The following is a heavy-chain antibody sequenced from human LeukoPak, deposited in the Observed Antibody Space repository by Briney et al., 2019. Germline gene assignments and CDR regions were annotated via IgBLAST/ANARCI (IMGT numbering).Heavy chain of an antibody. CDR2: ISSSSSTI. CDR3: AREGALRMSWFDP. D-gene: IGHD4/OR15-4a*01. J-gene: IGHJ5*02. CDR1: GVTFSSYS. Sequence: GGSLRLSCAASGVTFSSYSMNWVRQAPGRGLEWVSYISSSSSTIYYADSVKGRFTISRDNTKNSLYLQMNSLRAEDTAVYYCAREGALRMSWFDPWGQGTLVSVSS. V-gene: IGHV3-48*01.